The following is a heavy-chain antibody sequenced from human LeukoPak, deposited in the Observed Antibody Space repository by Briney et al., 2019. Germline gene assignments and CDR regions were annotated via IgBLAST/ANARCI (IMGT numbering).Heavy chain of an antibody. V-gene: IGHV3-7*01. CDR1: GFTFSNYW. CDR2: IKQDGSEK. J-gene: IGHJ4*02. Sequence: GSLRLSCAASGFTFSNYWMSWVRQAPGKGLEWVANIKQDGSEKYYVGSVKGRFTISRDNTKNSLYLQMNSLRAEDTAVYYCARDLGYDDYWGQGTLVTVSS. CDR3: ARDLGYDDY. D-gene: IGHD2-15*01.